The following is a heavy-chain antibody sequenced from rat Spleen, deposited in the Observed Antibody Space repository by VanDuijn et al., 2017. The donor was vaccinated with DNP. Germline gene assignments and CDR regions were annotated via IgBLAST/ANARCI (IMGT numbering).Heavy chain of an antibody. Sequence: QVQLKESGPGLVQPSQTLSLTCTVSGVSLISTSVSWLRQPPGKGLEWMGVIWSNGYTDYNSVIKTQLSISRDTSKSQVFLKMNSLQTEDTAMYFCARHYNSGFDYWGHGLMVTVSS. V-gene: IGHV2-47*01. J-gene: IGHJ2*01. CDR2: IWSNGYT. CDR1: GVSLISTS. D-gene: IGHD4-3*01. CDR3: ARHYNSGFDY.